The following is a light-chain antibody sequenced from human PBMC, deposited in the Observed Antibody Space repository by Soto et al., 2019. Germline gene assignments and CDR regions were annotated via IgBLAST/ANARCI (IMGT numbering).Light chain of an antibody. CDR3: ASWDDSLQTWV. J-gene: IGLJ3*02. CDR2: TNN. CDR1: SSNIGRNI. V-gene: IGLV1-44*01. Sequence: QSVPTQPPSASGTPGQRVTISCSGSSSNIGRNIVNWYQHLPGTAPKLLISTNNQRPSGVPDRFSDSRSGTSASLAISGLQSEDEADYYCASWDDSLQTWVFGGGTKVTVL.